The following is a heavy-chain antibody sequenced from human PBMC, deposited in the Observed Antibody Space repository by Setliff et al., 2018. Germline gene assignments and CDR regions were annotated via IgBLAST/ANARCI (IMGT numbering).Heavy chain of an antibody. CDR3: ARAPPNRYSGSYEYFYMDV. CDR1: GGSSSSYY. CDR2: IYASGST. V-gene: IGHV4-4*08. J-gene: IGHJ6*03. Sequence: KTSETLSLTCPVSGGSSSSYYWSWIRQPPGKGLEWIGYIYASGSTNYNPSLKSRVTLSVDTSKNQFSLKVSSVTAAATAVYYCARAPPNRYSGSYEYFYMDVWGKGTTVTVS. D-gene: IGHD1-26*01.